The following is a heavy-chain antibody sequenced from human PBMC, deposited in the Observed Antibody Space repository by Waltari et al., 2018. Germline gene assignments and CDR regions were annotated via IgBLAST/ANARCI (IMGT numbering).Heavy chain of an antibody. CDR3: GYGSGSYWFSPVDY. D-gene: IGHD3-10*01. Sequence: QVQLQQWGAGLLKPSETLSLTCAVYGGSFSGYYWSWIRQPPGKGLEWIGEINHSGSANYNPSLKIRVSISVDSSKNQCSLKLSSVTAADTAVYYCGYGSGSYWFSPVDYWGQGTLVTVSS. V-gene: IGHV4-34*01. J-gene: IGHJ4*02. CDR2: INHSGSA. CDR1: GGSFSGYY.